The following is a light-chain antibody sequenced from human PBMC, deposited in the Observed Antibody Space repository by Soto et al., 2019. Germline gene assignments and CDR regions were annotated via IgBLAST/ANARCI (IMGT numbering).Light chain of an antibody. CDR2: YIA. J-gene: IGKJ5*01. V-gene: IGKV3D-15*01. CDR1: QRAXNF. Sequence: IVVTQSPARLSVSPGDPASLSCRASQRAXNFFGWYQQKPGQAPRFLXDYIATMATGSPARLSGSGSGTEFTLTINSLHSEDSAVYYCQQHKQWPSTFGQGTRLEIK. CDR3: QQHKQWPST.